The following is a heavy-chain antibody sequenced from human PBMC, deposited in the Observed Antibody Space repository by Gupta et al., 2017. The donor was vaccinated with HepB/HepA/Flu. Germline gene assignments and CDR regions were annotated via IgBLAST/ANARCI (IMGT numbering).Heavy chain of an antibody. J-gene: IGHJ6*02. CDR3: AKADFWSGYYKRHYYYGTDV. CDR1: GFTFSSYA. D-gene: IGHD3-3*01. CDR2: ISGSGGST. Sequence: EVQLLESGGGLVQPGGSLRLSCAASGFTFSSYAMSWVRQAPGKGLWWVSAISGSGGSTYYADSVKGRFTISRDNSKNTLYLQMNSLRAEDTAVYYCAKADFWSGYYKRHYYYGTDVWGQGTTVTVSS. V-gene: IGHV3-23*01.